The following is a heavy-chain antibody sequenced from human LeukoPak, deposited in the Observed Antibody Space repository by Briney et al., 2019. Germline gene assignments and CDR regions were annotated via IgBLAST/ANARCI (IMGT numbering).Heavy chain of an antibody. V-gene: IGHV3-21*01. J-gene: IGHJ4*02. D-gene: IGHD3-22*01. CDR2: ISSSSSYI. Sequence: PGGSLRLSCAASGFTFSSYSMNWVRQAPGKGLEWVSSISSSSSYIYYADSVKGRFTISRDNAKNSLYLQMNSLRAEDTAVYYCARDPTSKYYYDSSGYYLVYWGQGTLVTVSS. CDR1: GFTFSSYS. CDR3: ARDPTSKYYYDSSGYYLVY.